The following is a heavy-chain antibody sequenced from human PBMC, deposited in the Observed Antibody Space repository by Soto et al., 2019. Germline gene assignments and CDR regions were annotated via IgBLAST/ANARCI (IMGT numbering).Heavy chain of an antibody. CDR2: ISYDGSNK. CDR3: ARERFGGWTNYLDY. J-gene: IGHJ4*02. V-gene: IGHV3-30-3*01. Sequence: GGSLRLSCAASGFTFSSYAMHWVRQAPGKGLEWVAVISYDGSNKYYADSVKGRFTISRDNSKNTLYLQMNSLRAEDTAVYYCARERFGGWTNYLDYWGQGTLVTVSS. D-gene: IGHD6-19*01. CDR1: GFTFSSYA.